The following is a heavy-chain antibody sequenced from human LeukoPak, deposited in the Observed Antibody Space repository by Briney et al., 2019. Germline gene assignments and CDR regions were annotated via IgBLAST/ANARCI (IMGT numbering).Heavy chain of an antibody. CDR3: AKAQRGGDYGN. CDR2: ISWNSGSI. J-gene: IGHJ4*02. D-gene: IGHD4-17*01. Sequence: PGGSLRLSCAASGFTFDDYAMHWVRQAPGKGLEWVSGISWNSGSIGYADSVKGRFTISRDNAKNSLYLQMNGLRAEDTALCYCAKAQRGGDYGNWGQGTLVTVSS. V-gene: IGHV3-9*01. CDR1: GFTFDDYA.